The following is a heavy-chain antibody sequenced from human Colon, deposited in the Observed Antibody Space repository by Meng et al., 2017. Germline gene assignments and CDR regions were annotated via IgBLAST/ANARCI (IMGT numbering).Heavy chain of an antibody. CDR2: ISGDGVDT. D-gene: IGHD6-13*01. Sequence: GGSLRLSCTASGLTFYSHAMNWVRQAPGKGLEWVSGISGDGVDTVYADSVRGRFTISRDNSKNTLYLQMNSLRAEDTAVYYCAKRLWAAAGTGGPFAYWGQGTLVTVSS. CDR3: AKRLWAAAGTGGPFAY. J-gene: IGHJ4*02. CDR1: GLTFYSHA. V-gene: IGHV3-23*01.